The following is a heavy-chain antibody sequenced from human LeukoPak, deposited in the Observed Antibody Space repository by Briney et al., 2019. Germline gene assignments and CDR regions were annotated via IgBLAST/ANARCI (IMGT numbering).Heavy chain of an antibody. Sequence: SETLSLTCTVSGVSISSYYWSWIRQPPGKGLEWVGYIYYSGSTNYNPSLKSRVTISVDTSKNQFSLKLSSVTAADTAVYYCARGSMVRGKYDYWGQGTLVTVSS. J-gene: IGHJ4*02. CDR1: GVSISSYY. D-gene: IGHD3-10*01. V-gene: IGHV4-59*01. CDR2: IYYSGST. CDR3: ARGSMVRGKYDY.